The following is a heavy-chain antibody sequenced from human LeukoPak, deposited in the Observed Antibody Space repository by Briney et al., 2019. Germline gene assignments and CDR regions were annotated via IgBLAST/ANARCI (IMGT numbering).Heavy chain of an antibody. CDR1: GYTFTNYY. V-gene: IGHV1-46*01. CDR2: INPSGGST. CDR3: ARDSRPFGQLTNQLMYYFDY. D-gene: IGHD6-6*01. J-gene: IGHJ4*02. Sequence: RASVKVSCKASGYTFTNYYMHRVRQAPGQGLEWMGIINPSGGSTSYAQKFQGRVTMTRDMSTSTVYMELSSLRSEDTAVYYCARDSRPFGQLTNQLMYYFDYWGQGTLVTVFS.